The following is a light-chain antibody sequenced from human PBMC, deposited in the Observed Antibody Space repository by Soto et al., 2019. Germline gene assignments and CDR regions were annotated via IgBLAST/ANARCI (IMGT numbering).Light chain of an antibody. CDR3: SSYTTSSTWM. V-gene: IGLV2-14*01. CDR1: SSDVGAYNY. J-gene: IGLJ3*02. CDR2: EVN. Sequence: QSALAQPASVSGSPGQSIIISCIGTSSDVGAYNYVSWYQQHPGKAPKVLIYEVNNRPSGVSNRFSGSKSGNTASLTISGLQAEDEANYYCSSYTTSSTWMFGGGTQLTVL.